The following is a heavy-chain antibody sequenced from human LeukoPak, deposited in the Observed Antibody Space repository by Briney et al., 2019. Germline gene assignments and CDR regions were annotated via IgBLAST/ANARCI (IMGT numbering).Heavy chain of an antibody. J-gene: IGHJ4*02. CDR1: GYTFTGYY. CDR2: INPNSGGT. D-gene: IGHD3-10*01. CDR3: ARVGGIWYYGSGSNSFDY. V-gene: IGHV1-2*02. Sequence: ASVKVSCKASGYTFTGYYMHWVRQAPGQGLEWMGWINPNSGGTNYAQKFQGRVTMTRDMSISTAYMELSRLRSDDTAVYYCARVGGIWYYGSGSNSFDYWGQGTLVTVSS.